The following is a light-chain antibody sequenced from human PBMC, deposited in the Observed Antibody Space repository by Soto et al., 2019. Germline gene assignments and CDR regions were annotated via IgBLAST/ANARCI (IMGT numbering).Light chain of an antibody. V-gene: IGLV2-23*03. CDR3: CSYADSSTFV. CDR1: SSDVGSYNL. CDR2: EGS. Sequence: QSALTQPASVSGSPGQSITISCTGTSSDVGSYNLVSWYQQHPGKAPKFMIYEGSKRPSGVSHRFSGSKSGNTASLTLSGLQAEDEADYYCCSYADSSTFVFGTGTKVTVL. J-gene: IGLJ1*01.